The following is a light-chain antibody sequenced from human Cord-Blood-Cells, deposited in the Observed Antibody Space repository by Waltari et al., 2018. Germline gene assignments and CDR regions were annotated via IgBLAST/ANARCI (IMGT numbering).Light chain of an antibody. CDR1: QSISSW. CDR3: QQYNSYLFT. V-gene: IGKV1-5*01. CDR2: DAS. Sequence: DIQMTQSSSTLSASLGYTVTITCRASQSISSWLAWYQQKPGKAPKLLIYDASSLESGVPSRFSGSGSGTEFTLTISSLQPDDFATYYCQQYNSYLFTFGPGTKVDIK. J-gene: IGKJ3*01.